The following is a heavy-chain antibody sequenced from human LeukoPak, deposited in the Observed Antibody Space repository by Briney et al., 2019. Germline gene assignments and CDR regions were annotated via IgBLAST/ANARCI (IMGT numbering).Heavy chain of an antibody. V-gene: IGHV3-23*01. D-gene: IGHD3-10*01. J-gene: IGHJ6*02. Sequence: GGSLRLSCAASGFTFSGFAMSWVRRTPGKGLEWVSAISGSGGSTYYADSVKGRFTISRDNSKNTLYLQMNSLRAEDTAVYYCAKGPYGSGSEVYYYYYGMDVWGQGTTVTVSS. CDR3: AKGPYGSGSEVYYYYYGMDV. CDR2: ISGSGGST. CDR1: GFTFSGFA.